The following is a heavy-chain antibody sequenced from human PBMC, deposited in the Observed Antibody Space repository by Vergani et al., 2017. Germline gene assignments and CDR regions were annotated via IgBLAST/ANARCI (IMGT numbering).Heavy chain of an antibody. V-gene: IGHV4-59*11. Sequence: QVQLQESGPGLVKSSETLSLTCSVSFDSIRNLYCNWIRQPPGKGLEWIGSIHYSENTNYNPSLKTRVTISVDTSKNQLSLTLTSVTASETAVYYCASDTHSGQRADRWGQGILVTV. CDR2: IHYSENT. D-gene: IGHD6-19*01. CDR1: FDSIRNLY. CDR3: ASDTHSGQRADR. J-gene: IGHJ4*03.